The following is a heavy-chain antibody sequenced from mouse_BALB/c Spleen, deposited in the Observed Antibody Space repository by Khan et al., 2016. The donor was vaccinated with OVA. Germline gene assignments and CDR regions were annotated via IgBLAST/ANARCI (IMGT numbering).Heavy chain of an antibody. D-gene: IGHD2-10*01. CDR3: ARPPYFSYVMVY. J-gene: IGHJ4*01. Sequence: QIQLVQSGPELKKPGETVKISCKASGYTFTNYGLNWVKQAPGKVLQWMGWINTNTGEPTYAVDFKGRFAFSLETSASTAYLQINNLKNEDTATXFCARPPYFSYVMVYWGQGTSVTVSS. CDR2: INTNTGEP. CDR1: GYTFTNYG. V-gene: IGHV9-3-1*01.